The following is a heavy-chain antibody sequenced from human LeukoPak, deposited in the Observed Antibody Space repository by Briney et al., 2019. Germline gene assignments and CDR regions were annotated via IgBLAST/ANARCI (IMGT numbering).Heavy chain of an antibody. V-gene: IGHV3-72*01. J-gene: IGHJ4*02. CDR3: ARDSKEHSHDY. Sequence: GGSLRLSCDASGFTFSDYHMDWVRQAPGKGLEWVGRSRDKGQSHTTEYAASVRGRFTISRDDSKNSLSLQLNSLKTEDTAVYYCARDSKEHSHDYWGQGILVTVSS. D-gene: IGHD1-26*01. CDR1: GFTFSDYH. CDR2: SRDKGQSHTT.